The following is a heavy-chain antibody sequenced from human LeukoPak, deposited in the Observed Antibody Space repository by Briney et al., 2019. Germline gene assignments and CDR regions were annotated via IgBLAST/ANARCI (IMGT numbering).Heavy chain of an antibody. CDR3: AKDKGYCSGGSCYGYWYFDL. Sequence: PGGSLRLSCAASGFTFSSYAMSWARQAPGKGLEWVSTFSGSGGNTYSADSVKGRFTISRDNSKNTLYLQMNSLRAEDTAVYYCAKDKGYCSGGSCYGYWYFDLWGRGTLVTVSS. CDR2: FSGSGGNT. V-gene: IGHV3-23*01. D-gene: IGHD2-15*01. CDR1: GFTFSSYA. J-gene: IGHJ2*01.